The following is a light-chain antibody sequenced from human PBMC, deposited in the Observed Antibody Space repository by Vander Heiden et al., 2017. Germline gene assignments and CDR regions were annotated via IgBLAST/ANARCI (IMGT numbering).Light chain of an antibody. CDR1: QSISSY. J-gene: IGKJ1*01. Sequence: DIQMTQSPSSLSASVGDRVTITSRASQSISSYLNWYQQKPGKAPKLLIYAASSLQSGVPSRFSGSGSGTDFTLTISSLQPEDFATYYCQQSYSTPPGTFGQGTKVEIK. V-gene: IGKV1-39*01. CDR2: AAS. CDR3: QQSYSTPPGT.